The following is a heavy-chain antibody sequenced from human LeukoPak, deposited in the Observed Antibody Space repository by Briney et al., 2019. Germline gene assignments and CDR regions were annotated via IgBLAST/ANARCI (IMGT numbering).Heavy chain of an antibody. D-gene: IGHD6-13*01. Sequence: PGGSLRLSCKTSGFIFGDYTVNWFRQAPGKGLEWVGFIRGTTFGGTTEYAASVKGRFIISRDDSKSIAHLQMNSLRAEDTAVYYCARNLDSSSDYWGQGTLVTVSS. CDR1: GFIFGDYT. J-gene: IGHJ4*02. CDR2: IRGTTFGGTT. V-gene: IGHV3-49*03. CDR3: ARNLDSSSDY.